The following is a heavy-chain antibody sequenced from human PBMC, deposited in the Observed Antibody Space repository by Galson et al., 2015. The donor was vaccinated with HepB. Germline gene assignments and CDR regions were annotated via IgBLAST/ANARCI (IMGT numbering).Heavy chain of an antibody. Sequence: ETLSLTCTVSGYSISSGYYWGWIRQPPGKGLEWIASIYHRGSTYSNPSLKSRVTISVDTSKNQFSLKLSSVTAADTAVYYCARGVAAGVNSNFDHWGQGTLVTVSS. J-gene: IGHJ4*02. D-gene: IGHD4-23*01. V-gene: IGHV4-38-2*02. CDR3: ARGVAAGVNSNFDH. CDR1: GYSISSGYY. CDR2: IYHRGST.